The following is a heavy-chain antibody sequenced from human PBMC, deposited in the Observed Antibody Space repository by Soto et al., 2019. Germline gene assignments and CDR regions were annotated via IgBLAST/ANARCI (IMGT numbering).Heavy chain of an antibody. V-gene: IGHV4-34*01. Sequence: PSETLSITCAVYGGSFSGYYWRWIRQPPGKALEWIGEINHSGSTNYNPSLKSRVTISVDTSKNQFSLKLSSVTAADTAVYYCARGDILTGPNYYYYYGMDVWGQGTTVT. J-gene: IGHJ6*02. CDR2: INHSGST. CDR1: GGSFSGYY. CDR3: ARGDILTGPNYYYYYGMDV. D-gene: IGHD3-9*01.